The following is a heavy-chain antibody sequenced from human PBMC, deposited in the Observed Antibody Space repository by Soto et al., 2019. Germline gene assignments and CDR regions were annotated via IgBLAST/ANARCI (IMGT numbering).Heavy chain of an antibody. J-gene: IGHJ4*02. CDR3: ASHYDSSGYYSRGLDY. V-gene: IGHV1-69*12. Sequence: QVQLVQSGAEVKKPGSSVKVSCKASGGTFSSYAISWVRQAPGQGLEWMGGIIPIFGTADYAQKFQGRVTITAAESTSTGNMELSSLRSEDTAVYYCASHYDSSGYYSRGLDYWGQGTLVTVSS. CDR2: IIPIFGTA. CDR1: GGTFSSYA. D-gene: IGHD3-22*01.